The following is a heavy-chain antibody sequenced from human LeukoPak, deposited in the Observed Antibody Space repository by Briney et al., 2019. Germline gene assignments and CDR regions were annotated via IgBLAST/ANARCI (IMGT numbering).Heavy chain of an antibody. CDR3: ARSSSTSSFDY. D-gene: IGHD2-2*01. Sequence: GGSLRLSCAASGFTFSSYGMNWVRQAPGKGLEWVSAISYIYYADSFQGRFTISRDNAKNSLYLQMDSLRAEDTAVYYCARSSSTSSFDYWGLGTLVTVSS. V-gene: IGHV3-21*01. CDR1: GFTFSSYG. CDR2: ISYI. J-gene: IGHJ4*02.